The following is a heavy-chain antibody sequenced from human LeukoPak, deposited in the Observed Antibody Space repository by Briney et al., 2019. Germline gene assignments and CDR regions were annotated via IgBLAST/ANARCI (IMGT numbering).Heavy chain of an antibody. V-gene: IGHV1-2*02. J-gene: IGHJ4*02. CDR3: ARGTSGYSSSWYSY. D-gene: IGHD6-13*01. Sequence: KVSCKASGYTFTGYYMHWVRQAPGQGLEGMGWINPNSGGTNYAQKFQGRVTISRDTYNSRAYMELSRLRSDDTAVYYCARGTSGYSSSWYSYWGQGTLVTVSS. CDR1: GYTFTGYY. CDR2: INPNSGGT.